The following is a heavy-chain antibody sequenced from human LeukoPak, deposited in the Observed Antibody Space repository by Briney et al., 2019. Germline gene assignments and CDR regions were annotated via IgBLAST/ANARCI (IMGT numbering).Heavy chain of an antibody. Sequence: PGGSLRLSCAASGVTFSSDSMNWVRQAPGKGLEWVAFISYDGNNKYYADSVKGRLTISRDTSKNMLFLQMNSLRAEDTAVYYCATRGSYFEDFWGQGTLVTVSS. CDR3: ATRGSYFEDF. CDR1: GVTFSSDS. V-gene: IGHV3-30*03. CDR2: ISYDGNNK. D-gene: IGHD1-26*01. J-gene: IGHJ4*02.